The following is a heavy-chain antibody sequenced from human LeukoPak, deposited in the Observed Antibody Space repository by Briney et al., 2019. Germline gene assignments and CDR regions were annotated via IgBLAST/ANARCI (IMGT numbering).Heavy chain of an antibody. D-gene: IGHD2-21*01. J-gene: IGHJ1*01. CDR1: GFTFSSYA. CDR2: ISYDGSNK. CDR3: ATYAYCGGDCYSAAEYFQH. V-gene: IGHV3-30-3*01. Sequence: PGRSLRLSCAASGFTFSSYAMHWVRQAPGKGLEWVAVISYDGSNKYYADSVKGRFTISRDNSKNTLYLQMNSLRAEDTAVYYCATYAYCGGDCYSAAEYFQHWGQGTLVTVSS.